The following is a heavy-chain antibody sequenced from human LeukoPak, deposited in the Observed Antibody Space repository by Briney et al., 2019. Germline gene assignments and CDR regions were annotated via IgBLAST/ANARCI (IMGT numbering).Heavy chain of an antibody. CDR3: ARGPHYYDSSGYNS. D-gene: IGHD3-22*01. V-gene: IGHV3-21*01. J-gene: IGHJ4*02. Sequence: GGSLRLSCAASGFTFSSYSMNWVRQAPGKGLEWVSSISSSSSYIYYADSVKGRFTISRDNAKNSLYLKMNSLRAEDTAVYYCARGPHYYDSSGYNSWGQGTLVTVSS. CDR2: ISSSSSYI. CDR1: GFTFSSYS.